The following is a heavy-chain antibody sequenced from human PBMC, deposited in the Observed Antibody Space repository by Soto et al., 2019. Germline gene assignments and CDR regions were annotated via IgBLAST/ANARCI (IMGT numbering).Heavy chain of an antibody. J-gene: IGHJ4*02. Sequence: SVKVSCKASGFTFTSSSFQWVRQARGQRLEWIGWIAVGSGYTNYAQRFQDRVTLTRDMSTATTYMELSRLTSEDTAIYYCAADATAWQQMVPSDYWGQGTLVTVSS. V-gene: IGHV1-58*01. CDR1: GFTFTSSS. CDR2: IAVGSGYT. CDR3: AADATAWQQMVPSDY. D-gene: IGHD2-8*01.